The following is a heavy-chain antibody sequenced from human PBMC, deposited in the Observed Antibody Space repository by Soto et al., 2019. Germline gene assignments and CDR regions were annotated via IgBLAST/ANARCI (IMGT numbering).Heavy chain of an antibody. CDR2: INWNGGST. Sequence: EVQLVESGGGVVRPGGSLRLSCAASGFTFDDYGMSWVRQAPGKGLEWVSGINWNGGSTGYADSVKGRFTISRDNAKNSLYLQMNSLRAEDTALYYCARRPVEGDFWSGYYTPFDYWGQGTLVTVSS. V-gene: IGHV3-20*04. CDR1: GFTFDDYG. D-gene: IGHD3-3*01. CDR3: ARRPVEGDFWSGYYTPFDY. J-gene: IGHJ4*02.